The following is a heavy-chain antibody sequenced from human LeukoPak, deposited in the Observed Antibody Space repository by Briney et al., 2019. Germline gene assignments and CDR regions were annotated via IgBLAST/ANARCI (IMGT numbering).Heavy chain of an antibody. CDR3: ARDLIAAPRTPSAFDI. D-gene: IGHD6-6*01. CDR1: GFTFSSYS. Sequence: GGSLRLSCAASGFTFSSYSMNWVRQAPGKGLEWVSSISSSSSYIYYADSVKGRFTISRDNAKNSLYLQMNSLRAEDTAVYYCARDLIAAPRTPSAFDIWGQGTMVTVSS. V-gene: IGHV3-21*01. CDR2: ISSSSSYI. J-gene: IGHJ3*02.